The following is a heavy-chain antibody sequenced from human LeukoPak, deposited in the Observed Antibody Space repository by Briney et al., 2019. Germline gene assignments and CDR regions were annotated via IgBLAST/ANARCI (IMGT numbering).Heavy chain of an antibody. Sequence: GGSLRLSCAASGFSLRVYCMTWVREAPGEGLECVSNIKFDGSEIYYLDSVRGRFSISRDNPKNSLYLHINSLRVEDNDVYYCTSDLNHDSSMWGQGTLVTVSS. CDR3: TSDLNHDSSM. J-gene: IGHJ4*02. V-gene: IGHV3-7*01. CDR2: IKFDGSEI. D-gene: IGHD3-22*01. CDR1: GFSLRVYC.